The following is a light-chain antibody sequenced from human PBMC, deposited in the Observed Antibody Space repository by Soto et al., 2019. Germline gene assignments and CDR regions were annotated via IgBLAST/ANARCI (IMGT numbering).Light chain of an antibody. CDR3: QSYDSSLSGFVV. J-gene: IGLJ2*01. Sequence: QSVLTQPPSVSGAPGQRVTISCTGSSSNIGAGYNVHWYQQLPGAAPKLLIYGNSNRPSGFPDRFSGSKSGTSASLAITGLQAEYESDYYCQSYDSSLSGFVVFGGGTKLPVL. CDR2: GNS. V-gene: IGLV1-40*01. CDR1: SSNIGAGYN.